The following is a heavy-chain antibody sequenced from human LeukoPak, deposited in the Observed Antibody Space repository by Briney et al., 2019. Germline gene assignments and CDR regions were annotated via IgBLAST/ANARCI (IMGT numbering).Heavy chain of an antibody. CDR3: ARERREAMADWP. Sequence: RASVKVSCKASGYTFTSYGISWVRQAPGQGLEWMGWISAYNGNTNYAQKFQGRVTMTRDTSISTAYMELSRLRSDDTAVYYCARERREAMADWPWGQGTLVTVSS. CDR2: ISAYNGNT. CDR1: GYTFTSYG. V-gene: IGHV1-18*01. D-gene: IGHD6-19*01. J-gene: IGHJ4*02.